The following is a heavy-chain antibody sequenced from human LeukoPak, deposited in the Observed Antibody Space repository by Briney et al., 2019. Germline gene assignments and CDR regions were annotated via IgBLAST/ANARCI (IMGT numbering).Heavy chain of an antibody. CDR1: GFTFSSYG. J-gene: IGHJ3*02. Sequence: GRSLRLSCAASGFTFSSYGMHWVRQAPGKGLEWVAVISYDGSNKYYADSVKGRFTISRDNSKNTLYLRMNSLRAEDTAVYYCAKGTNWGSVGAFDIWGQGTMVTVSS. V-gene: IGHV3-30*18. CDR3: AKGTNWGSVGAFDI. D-gene: IGHD7-27*01. CDR2: ISYDGSNK.